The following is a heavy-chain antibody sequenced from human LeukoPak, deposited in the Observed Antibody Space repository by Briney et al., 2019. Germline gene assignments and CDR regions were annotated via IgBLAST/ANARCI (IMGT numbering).Heavy chain of an antibody. CDR3: ARDRGINWFDP. CDR1: GYTFTNYW. D-gene: IGHD3-16*01. CDR2: INTDGTNT. Sequence: GGSLRLSCAASGYTFTNYWMHWVRQAPGEGLVWVSRINTDGTNTIYADSVRGRFTDSRDNAKNTLHLQMDSLRAEDTAVYYCARDRGINWFDPWGQGTLVAVSS. J-gene: IGHJ5*02. V-gene: IGHV3-74*01.